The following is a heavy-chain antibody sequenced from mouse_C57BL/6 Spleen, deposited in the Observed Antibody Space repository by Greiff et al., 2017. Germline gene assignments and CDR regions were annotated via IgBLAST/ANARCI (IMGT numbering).Heavy chain of an antibody. D-gene: IGHD4-1*02. CDR3: ARRSTGTGYYFDY. CDR2: ISSGSSTI. J-gene: IGHJ2*01. V-gene: IGHV5-17*01. CDR1: GFTFSDYG. Sequence: EVMLVESGGGLVKPGGSLKLSCAASGFTFSDYGMHWVRQAPEKGLEWVAYISSGSSTIYYADTVKGRFTISRDNAKNTLFLQMTSLRSEDTAMYYCARRSTGTGYYFDYGGQGTTLTVSS.